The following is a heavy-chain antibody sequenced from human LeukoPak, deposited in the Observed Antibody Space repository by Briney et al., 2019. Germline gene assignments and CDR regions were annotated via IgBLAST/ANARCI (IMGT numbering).Heavy chain of an antibody. CDR2: IWYDGSNK. CDR1: GFTFSSYG. V-gene: IGHV3-33*06. CDR3: AKDSDYYDSSGYYH. D-gene: IGHD3-22*01. Sequence: GGSLRLSCAASGFTFSSYGMHWVRQAPGKGLEWVAVIWYDGSNKYYADSVKRRFTISRDNSKNTLYLQMNSLRAEDTAVYYCAKDSDYYDSSGYYHWGQGTLVTVSS. J-gene: IGHJ5*02.